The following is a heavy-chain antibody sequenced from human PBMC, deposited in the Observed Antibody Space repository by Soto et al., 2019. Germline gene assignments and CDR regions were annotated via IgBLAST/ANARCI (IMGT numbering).Heavy chain of an antibody. Sequence: QLQLQESGPGLVKPSETLSLTCTVSGGSISSSSYYWGWIRQPPGKGREWIGSIYYSGSTYYNPSLKSRVTISVDTSKNQFSLKLSSVTAADTAVYYCARRGYYDSSGNFDYWGQGTLVTVSS. CDR3: ARRGYYDSSGNFDY. V-gene: IGHV4-39*01. CDR1: GGSISSSSYY. J-gene: IGHJ4*02. CDR2: IYYSGST. D-gene: IGHD3-22*01.